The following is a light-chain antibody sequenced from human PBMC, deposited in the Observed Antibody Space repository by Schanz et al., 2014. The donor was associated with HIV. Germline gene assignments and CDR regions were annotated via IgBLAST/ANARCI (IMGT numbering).Light chain of an antibody. CDR3: QSYDTGLSGSV. Sequence: QSVLTQPPSVSGAPGQRVTISCAGNSSNIGAGYDVHWYQQLPGTAPRLLISTNTDRPSGVPDRFSGSKSGTSGSLAITGLQAEDEADYYCQSYDTGLSGSVFGGGTKLTVL. CDR2: TNT. CDR1: SSNIGAGYD. V-gene: IGLV1-40*01. J-gene: IGLJ3*02.